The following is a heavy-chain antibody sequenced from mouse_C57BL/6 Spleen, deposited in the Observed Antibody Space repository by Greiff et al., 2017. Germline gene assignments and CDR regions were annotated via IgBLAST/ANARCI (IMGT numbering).Heavy chain of an antibody. D-gene: IGHD2-3*01. CDR3: ARGMAFLDY. CDR1: GFTFSDYG. J-gene: IGHJ2*01. V-gene: IGHV5-17*01. Sequence: EVMLVESGGGLVKPGGSLKLSCAASGFTFSDYGMHWVRQAPEKGLEWVAYISSCSSTIYYADTVKGRFTISKDNAKTTMFLQMPRLWSDDTAKYYCARGMAFLDYWGQGTTLTVSS. CDR2: ISSCSSTI.